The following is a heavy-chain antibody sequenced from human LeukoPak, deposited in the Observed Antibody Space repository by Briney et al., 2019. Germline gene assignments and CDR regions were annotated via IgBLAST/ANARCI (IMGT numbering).Heavy chain of an antibody. CDR3: ARGDWGKTFDY. CDR1: GGSISSSSYY. V-gene: IGHV4-61*05. D-gene: IGHD3-16*01. J-gene: IGHJ4*02. Sequence: SETLSLTCTVSGGSISSSSYYWGWIRQPPGKGLEWIGYIYYSGSTKYSPSLESRVTISVDTSKNQFSLKLSSVTAADTAVYYCARGDWGKTFDYWGQGTLVTVSS. CDR2: IYYSGST.